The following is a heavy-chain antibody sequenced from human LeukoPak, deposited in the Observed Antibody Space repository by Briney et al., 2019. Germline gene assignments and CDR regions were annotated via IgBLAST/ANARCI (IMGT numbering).Heavy chain of an antibody. CDR2: ISWNSGSI. D-gene: IGHD4-17*01. CDR3: AKVNARNDDYGPSLS. Sequence: PGGSLRLSCAASGFTFHDYAMHWVRQAPGKSLEWVSGISWNSGSIGYADSVKGRFTISRDNAKNSLYLQMNRMRAEDTALYYCAKVNARNDDYGPSLSWGQGTLVTVSS. J-gene: IGHJ4*02. CDR1: GFTFHDYA. V-gene: IGHV3-9*01.